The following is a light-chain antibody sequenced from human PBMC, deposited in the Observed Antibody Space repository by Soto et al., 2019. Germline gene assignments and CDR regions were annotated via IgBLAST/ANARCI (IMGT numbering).Light chain of an antibody. J-gene: IGKJ4*01. Sequence: EVVLTQSPRTLSLSPGERATLSCRASETVTNSYLAWYQQNPGQAPRLVIYGASTRATGIPDRFGGSGSGTDFTLTISSLEPEDFAVYYCQQYGISSLTFGGGTKVEIK. CDR3: QQYGISSLT. V-gene: IGKV3-20*01. CDR2: GAS. CDR1: ETVTNSY.